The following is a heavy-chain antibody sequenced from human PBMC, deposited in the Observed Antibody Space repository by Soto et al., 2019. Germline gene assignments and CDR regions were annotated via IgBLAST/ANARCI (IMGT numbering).Heavy chain of an antibody. J-gene: IGHJ6*02. Sequence: GGSLRLSCAASGFTVSSNYMSWVRQAPGKGLEWVSVIYSGGSTYYADSMKGRFTISRDNSKNTLYLQMNSLRAEDTAVYYCARDSGYYYGMDVWGQGTTVTVSS. D-gene: IGHD2-15*01. CDR2: IYSGGST. CDR1: GFTVSSNY. V-gene: IGHV3-53*01. CDR3: ARDSGYYYGMDV.